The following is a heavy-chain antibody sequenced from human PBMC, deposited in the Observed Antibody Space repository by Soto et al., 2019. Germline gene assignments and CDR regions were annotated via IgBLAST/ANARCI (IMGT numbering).Heavy chain of an antibody. CDR2: MYYNGNI. D-gene: IGHD3-22*01. Sequence: SETLSLTCTVSGGSISSNYWSWIRQPPGKGLEWIGYMYYNGNINYNPSLKSRVTISIDTSRNQFSLKLNSVTAADTAVYYCAALGMISSGRIDQFDYWGQGTLVTVSS. V-gene: IGHV4-59*01. CDR1: GGSISSNY. CDR3: AALGMISSGRIDQFDY. J-gene: IGHJ4*02.